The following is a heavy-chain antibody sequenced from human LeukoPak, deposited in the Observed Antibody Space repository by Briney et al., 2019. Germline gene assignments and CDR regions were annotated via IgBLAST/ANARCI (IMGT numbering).Heavy chain of an antibody. D-gene: IGHD3-9*01. J-gene: IGHJ3*02. CDR2: ISYDGSYK. Sequence: GGSLRLSCVGSGFIFNTYDMHWVRQAPGKGLAWVADISYDGSYKYYADSVKGRFTISRDNSNNTLYLQMNSLRAEDTAVYYCAKDERYYDISTAFDIWGQGTMVTVSS. V-gene: IGHV3-30*18. CDR3: AKDERYYDISTAFDI. CDR1: GFIFNTYD.